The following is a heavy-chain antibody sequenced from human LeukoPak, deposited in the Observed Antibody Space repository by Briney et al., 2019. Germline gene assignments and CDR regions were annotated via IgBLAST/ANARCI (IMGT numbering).Heavy chain of an antibody. Sequence: SETLSLTCTVSGGSVSSGSYYWSWIRQPPGKGLEWIGYIHYSGSTNYNPSLKSRVTISVDTSKNQFSLKLSSVTAADTAVYYCARDSELQAFDIWGQGTMVTVSS. D-gene: IGHD1-26*01. CDR1: GGSVSSGSYY. CDR3: ARDSELQAFDI. CDR2: IHYSGST. V-gene: IGHV4-61*01. J-gene: IGHJ3*02.